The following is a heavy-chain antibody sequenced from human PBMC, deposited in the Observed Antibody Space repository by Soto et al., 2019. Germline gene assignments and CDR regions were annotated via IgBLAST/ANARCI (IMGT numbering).Heavy chain of an antibody. CDR3: AKTPGGYFDY. V-gene: IGHV4-59*01. Sequence: QVQLQESGPGLVKPSETLSLTCTVSGGSISNNYWTWIRQPPGKGLDWIGYIHYSGTTNYNPSLKSRVTISVDTSKKQFSLKLSSVTAADTAVYYCAKTPGGYFDYWGQGTLVTVSS. CDR2: IHYSGTT. D-gene: IGHD3-10*01. J-gene: IGHJ4*02. CDR1: GGSISNNY.